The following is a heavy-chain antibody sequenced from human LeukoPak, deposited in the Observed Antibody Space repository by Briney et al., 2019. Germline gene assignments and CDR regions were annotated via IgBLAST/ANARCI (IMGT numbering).Heavy chain of an antibody. V-gene: IGHV3-30*04. Sequence: GRSLRLSCAASGFTLSSYAMHWVRQAPGKGLEWVAVISYDGSKYYADSVKGRFTISRDNSKNTLYLQMNSLRAEDTAVYYCARDARLGYCSSTSCYAYYFDYWGQGTLITVSS. D-gene: IGHD2-2*01. CDR2: ISYDGSK. J-gene: IGHJ4*02. CDR3: ARDARLGYCSSTSCYAYYFDY. CDR1: GFTLSSYA.